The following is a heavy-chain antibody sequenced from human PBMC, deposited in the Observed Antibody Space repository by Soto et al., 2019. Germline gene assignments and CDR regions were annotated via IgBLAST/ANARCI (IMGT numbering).Heavy chain of an antibody. J-gene: IGHJ4*02. V-gene: IGHV3-23*01. Sequence: GGSLRLSCAASGFTFSSYAMSWVRQAPGKGLEWVSAISGSGGSTYYADSVKGRFTISRDNSKNTLYLQMNSLRAEDTAVYYCAKVVEYHDSSGYSDYWGQGTLVTVSS. CDR3: AKVVEYHDSSGYSDY. CDR2: ISGSGGST. CDR1: GFTFSSYA. D-gene: IGHD3-22*01.